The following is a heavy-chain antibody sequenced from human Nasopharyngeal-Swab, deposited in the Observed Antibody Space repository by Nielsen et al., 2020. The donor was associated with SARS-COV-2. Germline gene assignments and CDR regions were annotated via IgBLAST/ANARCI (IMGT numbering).Heavy chain of an antibody. J-gene: IGHJ5*02. CDR2: IYPGDSDT. CDR3: ARVFVVVPAAIGLSGWFDP. V-gene: IGHV5-51*01. CDR1: GYSFTSYW. Sequence: GESLKISCKGSGYSFTSYWIGWVRRMPGKGLEWMGIIYPGDSDTRYSPSFQGQVTISADKSISTAYLQWSSLRASDTAMYYCARVFVVVPAAIGLSGWFDPWGQGTLVTVSS. D-gene: IGHD2-2*01.